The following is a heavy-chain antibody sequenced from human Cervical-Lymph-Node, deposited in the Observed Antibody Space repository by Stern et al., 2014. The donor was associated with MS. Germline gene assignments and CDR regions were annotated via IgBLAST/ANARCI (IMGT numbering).Heavy chain of an antibody. CDR1: GFIFSGSG. CDR3: TAPSG. J-gene: IGHJ4*02. Sequence: EVQLVESGGGLVQPGGSLKLSCVASGFIFSGSGIHWVRQASGNGLEWVGRMTNKAKNYATVYAASVKGRFIISRDDSKNTAYLQMNSLKTDDSAVYYCTAPSGWGQGTLVTVSS. D-gene: IGHD6-25*01. CDR2: MTNKAKNYAT. V-gene: IGHV3-73*01.